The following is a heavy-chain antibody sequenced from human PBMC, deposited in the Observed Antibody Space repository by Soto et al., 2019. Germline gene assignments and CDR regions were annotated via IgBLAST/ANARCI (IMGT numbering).Heavy chain of an antibody. Sequence: QVQLVQSGAEVKKPGSSVKVSCKASGGTFSSYAISWVRQAPGQGLEWMGGIIPIFGTADYAKKFQGRVMMTADESTSTAYMELSSLRSEDTAVYYCASHYDSSGYYYRGLDYWGQGTLVTVSS. CDR2: IIPIFGTA. CDR1: GGTFSSYA. V-gene: IGHV1-69*12. J-gene: IGHJ4*02. D-gene: IGHD3-22*01. CDR3: ASHYDSSGYYYRGLDY.